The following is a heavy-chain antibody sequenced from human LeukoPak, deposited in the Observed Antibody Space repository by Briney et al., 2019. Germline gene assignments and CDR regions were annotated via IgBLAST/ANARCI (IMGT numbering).Heavy chain of an antibody. Sequence: SGGSLRLSCAASGFTFDDYAMHWVRQAPGKGLEWVSGISWNSGSIGYADSVKGRFTISRDNAKNSLYLQMNSLRAEDMALYYCAKALRYSLSAFDIWGQGTMVTVSS. CDR2: ISWNSGSI. CDR3: AKALRYSLSAFDI. V-gene: IGHV3-9*03. D-gene: IGHD4-11*01. J-gene: IGHJ3*02. CDR1: GFTFDDYA.